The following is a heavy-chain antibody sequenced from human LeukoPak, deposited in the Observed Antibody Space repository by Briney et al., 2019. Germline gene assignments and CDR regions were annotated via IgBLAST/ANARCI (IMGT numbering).Heavy chain of an antibody. V-gene: IGHV4-4*07. Sequence: SETLSLTCTVSGGSISSYYWSWIRQPAGKGLEWIGRIYTSGSTNYNPSLKSRVTMSVDTSKNQFSLKLSSVTAADTAVYYCARDLGGRNYCYYGMDVWGQGTTVTVSS. D-gene: IGHD7-27*01. J-gene: IGHJ6*02. CDR1: GGSISSYY. CDR2: IYTSGST. CDR3: ARDLGGRNYCYYGMDV.